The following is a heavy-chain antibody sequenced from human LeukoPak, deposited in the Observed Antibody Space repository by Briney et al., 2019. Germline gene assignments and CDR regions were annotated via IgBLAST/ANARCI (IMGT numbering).Heavy chain of an antibody. CDR3: ARDLRTHYYDSSGY. Sequence: ASVKVSCKASGYTFSGYYMHWVRQAPGQGLEWMGWISPNSGGTNYAQKFQGRVTMTRDTSISTAYMELSRLRSDDTPLYYYARDLRTHYYDSSGYWSQGTMVTVSS. V-gene: IGHV1-2*02. CDR1: GYTFSGYY. CDR2: ISPNSGGT. D-gene: IGHD3-22*01. J-gene: IGHJ3*01.